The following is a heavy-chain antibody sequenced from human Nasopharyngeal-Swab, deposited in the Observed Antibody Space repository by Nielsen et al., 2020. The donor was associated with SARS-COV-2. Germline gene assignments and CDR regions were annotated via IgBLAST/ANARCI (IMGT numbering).Heavy chain of an antibody. D-gene: IGHD3-3*01. V-gene: IGHV1-2*04. CDR1: GYTFTGYY. J-gene: IGHJ6*02. CDR2: INPNSGGT. CDR3: ARGRGITIFGVANWEKRATTDAPRMDV. Sequence: ASVKVSCKASGYTFTGYYMHWVRQAPGQGLEGMGWINPNSGGTNYEQKFQGWVTMTRDTSISTAYMELSRLRSDDTAVYYCARGRGITIFGVANWEKRATTDAPRMDVWGQGTTVTVSS.